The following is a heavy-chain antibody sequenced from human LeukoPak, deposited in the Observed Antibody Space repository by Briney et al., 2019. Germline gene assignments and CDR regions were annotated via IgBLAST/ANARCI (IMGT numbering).Heavy chain of an antibody. D-gene: IGHD3-3*01. CDR1: GGSISSYY. CDR3: ARAATEYDFWRNYYYYMDV. J-gene: IGHJ6*03. CDR2: IYTSGST. Sequence: PSQTLSLTCTVPGGSISSYYWSWIRQPAGKGLEWIGLIYTSGSTNYNPSLKSRVTMSVDTSKNQFSLKLSSVTAADTAVYSCARAATEYDFWRNYYYYMDVWGKGTTVTVSS. V-gene: IGHV4-4*07.